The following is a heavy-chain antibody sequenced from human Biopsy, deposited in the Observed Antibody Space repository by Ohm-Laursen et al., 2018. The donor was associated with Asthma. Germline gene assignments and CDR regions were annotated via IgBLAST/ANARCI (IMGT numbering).Heavy chain of an antibody. CDR1: GFAFGKYG. D-gene: IGHD6-13*01. Sequence: SSLRLSCAASGFAFGKYGMYWARQAPGKGLPWVAVITHDGSRMYYADSVRGRFTISRDNSRNTLYLEMSSLRVDDTAVYYCAKNNDQQLTYWGRGTLVTVSS. J-gene: IGHJ4*02. CDR2: ITHDGSRM. V-gene: IGHV3-30*18. CDR3: AKNNDQQLTY.